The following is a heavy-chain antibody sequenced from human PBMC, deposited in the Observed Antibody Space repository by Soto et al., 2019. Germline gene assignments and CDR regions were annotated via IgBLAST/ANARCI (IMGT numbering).Heavy chain of an antibody. V-gene: IGHV5-10-1*01. Sequence: GESLKISCKASGYIRNTDWISWVRQKPGKGLEWMGRIDPLDSHTKYSPSFEGRVNISADRSIATAYLHWTSLETSDTAIYYCPRQQVGMVAEDSWGQGTLVTVSS. CDR2: IDPLDSHT. CDR3: PRQQVGMVAEDS. D-gene: IGHD6-13*01. J-gene: IGHJ4*02. CDR1: GYIRNTDW.